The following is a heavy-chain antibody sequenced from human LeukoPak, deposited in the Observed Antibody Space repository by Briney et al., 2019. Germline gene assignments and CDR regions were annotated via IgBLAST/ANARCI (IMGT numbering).Heavy chain of an antibody. V-gene: IGHV1-69*13. CDR2: IIPIFGTA. CDR1: GGTFSSYA. CDR3: ARGLYGGNSGWFDP. D-gene: IGHD4-23*01. J-gene: IGHJ5*02. Sequence: ASVKVSXKASGGTFSSYAISWVRQAPGQGLEWMGGIIPIFGTANYAQKFQGRVTITADESTSTAYMELSSLRSEDTAVYYCARGLYGGNSGWFDPWGQGTLVTVSS.